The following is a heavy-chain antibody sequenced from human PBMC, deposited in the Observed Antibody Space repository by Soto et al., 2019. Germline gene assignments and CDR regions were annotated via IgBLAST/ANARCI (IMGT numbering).Heavy chain of an antibody. CDR1: GFTFSNAW. V-gene: IGHV3-15*07. Sequence: PGGSLRLPCAASGFTFSNAWMTWVRQAPGKGLEWVGRIKSKVDGGTTDYAAPVKGRFTISRDDSKNTLYLQMNSLKTEDTAMYYCTTLGHYYDSSPLDVWGQGTTVTVSS. D-gene: IGHD3-22*01. CDR2: IKSKVDGGTT. J-gene: IGHJ6*02. CDR3: TTLGHYYDSSPLDV.